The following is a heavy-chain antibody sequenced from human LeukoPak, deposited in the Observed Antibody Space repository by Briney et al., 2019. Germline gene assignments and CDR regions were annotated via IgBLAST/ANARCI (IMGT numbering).Heavy chain of an antibody. CDR3: ASFGLYSSSRSI. J-gene: IGHJ4*02. Sequence: SQTLSLTCTVSGGSISSGSYYWSWIRQPAGKGLEGIGRIYISGSTNYNPSLKSRVTISVDTSKNKFSPKLSSVTAADTAVYYCASFGLYSSSRSIWGQGTLVTVSS. CDR1: GGSISSGSYY. D-gene: IGHD6-13*01. V-gene: IGHV4-61*02. CDR2: IYISGST.